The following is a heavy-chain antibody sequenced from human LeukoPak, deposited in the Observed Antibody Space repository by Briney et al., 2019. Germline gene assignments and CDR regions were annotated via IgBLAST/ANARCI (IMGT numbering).Heavy chain of an antibody. Sequence: GGSLRLSCAASGFTFSSYEMNWVRQAPGKGLERVASIRQDGGEKSYVDSVKGRFTISRDNTKNSLYLQMSSLRAGDTAVYYCARDGTAAGLYFDLWGQGTLVTVSS. CDR2: IRQDGGEK. V-gene: IGHV3-7*01. CDR1: GFTFSSYE. D-gene: IGHD6-13*01. J-gene: IGHJ4*01. CDR3: ARDGTAAGLYFDL.